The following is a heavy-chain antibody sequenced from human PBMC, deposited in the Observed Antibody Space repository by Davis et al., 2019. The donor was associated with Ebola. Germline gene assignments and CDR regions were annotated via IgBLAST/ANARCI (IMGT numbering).Heavy chain of an antibody. Sequence: GESLKISCAASGFTFSSYWMSWVRQAPGKGLEWVAVISYDGSNKYYADSVKGRFTISRDNAKNSLYLQMNSLRAEDTAVYYCARERAVAHFDYWGQGTLVTVSS. CDR1: GFTFSSYW. V-gene: IGHV3-30-3*01. CDR3: ARERAVAHFDY. CDR2: ISYDGSNK. D-gene: IGHD4-23*01. J-gene: IGHJ4*02.